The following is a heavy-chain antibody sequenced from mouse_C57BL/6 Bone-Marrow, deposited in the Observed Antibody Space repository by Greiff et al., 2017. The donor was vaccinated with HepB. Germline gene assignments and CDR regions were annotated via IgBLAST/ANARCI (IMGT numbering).Heavy chain of an antibody. J-gene: IGHJ4*01. CDR1: GFTFSSYG. CDR3: ARAYDYDGGYYYAMDY. Sequence: EVHLVESGGDLVKPGGSLKLSCAASGFTFSSYGMSWVRQTPDKRLEWVATISSGGSYTYYPDSVKGRFTISRDNAKNTLYLQMSSLKSEDTAMYYCARAYDYDGGYYYAMDYWGQGTSVTVSS. V-gene: IGHV5-6*01. D-gene: IGHD2-4*01. CDR2: ISSGGSYT.